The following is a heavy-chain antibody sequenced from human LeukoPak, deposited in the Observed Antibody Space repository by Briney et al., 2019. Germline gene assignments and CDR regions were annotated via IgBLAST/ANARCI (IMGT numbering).Heavy chain of an antibody. CDR1: GYTFTGYY. D-gene: IGHD6-19*01. J-gene: IGHJ1*01. V-gene: IGHV1-8*02. CDR2: MNPNSGNT. Sequence: ASVKVSCKASGYTFTGYYMHWVRQAPGQGLEWMGWMNPNSGNTGYAQKFQGRVTMTRNTSISTAYMELSSLRSEDTAVYYCARAWKSGWYKHWGQGTLVTVSS. CDR3: ARAWKSGWYKH.